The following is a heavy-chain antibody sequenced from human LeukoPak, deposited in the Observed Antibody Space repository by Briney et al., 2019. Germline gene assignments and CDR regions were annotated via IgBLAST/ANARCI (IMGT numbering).Heavy chain of an antibody. D-gene: IGHD3-9*01. Sequence: GESLQISCKGSGYSFTSYWIGWVRQMPGKGLEWMGIIYPGDSDTRYSPSFQGQVTISADKSISTAYLQWSSLKASDTAMYYCARHGPRLVNGMDVWGQGTTVTVSS. CDR2: IYPGDSDT. CDR3: ARHGPRLVNGMDV. V-gene: IGHV5-51*01. J-gene: IGHJ6*02. CDR1: GYSFTSYW.